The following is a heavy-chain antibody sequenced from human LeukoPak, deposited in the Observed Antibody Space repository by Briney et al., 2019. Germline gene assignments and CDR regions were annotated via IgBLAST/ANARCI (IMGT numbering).Heavy chain of an antibody. CDR3: ASVPYYDFWSGYPSSYNWFDP. V-gene: IGHV4-38-2*01. Sequence: PSETLSLTCAVSGYSIGSGYYWGWIRQPPGKGLEWIGSIYHSGSTYYNPSLKSRVTISVDTSKNQFSLKLSSVTAADTAVYYCASVPYYDFWSGYPSSYNWFDPWGRGTLVTVSS. D-gene: IGHD3-3*01. CDR2: IYHSGST. CDR1: GYSIGSGYY. J-gene: IGHJ5*02.